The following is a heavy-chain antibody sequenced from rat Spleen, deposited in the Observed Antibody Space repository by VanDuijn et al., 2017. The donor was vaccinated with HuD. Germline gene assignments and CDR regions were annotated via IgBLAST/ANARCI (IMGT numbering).Heavy chain of an antibody. CDR1: GFTFSDYY. CDR3: TREDY. Sequence: EVQLVESDGGLVQPGRSLKLSCAASGFTFSDYYMAWVRQAPGKGLEWVASITNTGGSTYYPDSVKGRFTISRDNAKSTLYLQMNSLRSEDTATYYCTREDYWGQGVMVTVSS. J-gene: IGHJ2*01. V-gene: IGHV5-31*01. CDR2: ITNTGGST.